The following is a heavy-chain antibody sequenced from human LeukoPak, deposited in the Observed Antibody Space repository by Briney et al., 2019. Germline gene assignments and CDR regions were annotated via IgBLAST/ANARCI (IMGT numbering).Heavy chain of an antibody. Sequence: PSETLSLTCTVSGGSISSGDYYWGWIRQPPGKGLEWIGSIYYSGSTYYNPSLKSRVTISVDTSKNQFSLKLSSVTAADTAVYYCARGPVTTFDYWGQGTLVTVSS. V-gene: IGHV4-39*07. CDR1: GGSISSGDYY. D-gene: IGHD4-17*01. CDR2: IYYSGST. CDR3: ARGPVTTFDY. J-gene: IGHJ4*02.